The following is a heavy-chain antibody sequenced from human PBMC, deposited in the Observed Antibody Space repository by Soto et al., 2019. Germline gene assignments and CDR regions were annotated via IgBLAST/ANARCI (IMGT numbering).Heavy chain of an antibody. CDR1: GFTFSSYS. V-gene: IGHV3-21*01. D-gene: IGHD6-6*01. CDR2: ISSSSSYI. Sequence: EVQLVESGGGLVKPGGSLRLSCAASGFTFSSYSMNWVRQAPGKGLEWVSSISSSSSYIYYADSVKGRFTISRDNAKNSLYLQMTSLRAEDTAVYYCARDAFGSSSGSSDYWGQGTLVTVSS. CDR3: ARDAFGSSSGSSDY. J-gene: IGHJ4*02.